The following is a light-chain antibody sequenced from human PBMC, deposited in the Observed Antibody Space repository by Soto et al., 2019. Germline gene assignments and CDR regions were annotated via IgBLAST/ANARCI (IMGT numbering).Light chain of an antibody. Sequence: QSALTQPASVSVSPGQSITISCTGTSSDVGRYNYVSWYQQHPGQAPKLMIFDVSNRPSGVSNRFSCSKSGNTASLTISGLQAEDEADYYFSSYTGRRATLVIGGGTKLTVL. V-gene: IGLV2-14*01. CDR1: SSDVGRYNY. CDR3: SSYTGRRATLV. J-gene: IGLJ2*01. CDR2: DVS.